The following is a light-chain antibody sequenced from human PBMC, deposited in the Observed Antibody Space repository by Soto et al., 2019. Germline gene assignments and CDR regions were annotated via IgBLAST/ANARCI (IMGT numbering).Light chain of an antibody. V-gene: IGKV4-1*01. CDR1: QSVLYSSNNKNY. J-gene: IGKJ4*01. Sequence: DIVMTQSPDSLAVSLGERATINCKSSQSVLYSSNNKNYLAWYQQKPGQPPKLLIYWASTRESGVPDRFSGSGSGTDFTLTISSLQDEDVAVYYCQQYYSTPGLTFGGGTKVEIK. CDR3: QQYYSTPGLT. CDR2: WAS.